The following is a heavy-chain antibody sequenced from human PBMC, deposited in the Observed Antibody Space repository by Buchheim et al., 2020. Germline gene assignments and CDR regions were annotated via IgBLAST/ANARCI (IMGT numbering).Heavy chain of an antibody. CDR2: IYYSGST. V-gene: IGHV4-39*01. D-gene: IGHD3-10*01. CDR1: GGSISSSSYY. Sequence: QLQLQESGPGLVKPSETLSLTCTVSGGSISSSSYYWGWIRQPPGKGLEWIGSIYYSGSTYYNPSLKSRVTISVDTSKNQFSLKRSSVTAADTAVYYCARQAGTYYYGSGSYYNGYYYYYGMDVWGQGTT. CDR3: ARQAGTYYYGSGSYYNGYYYYYGMDV. J-gene: IGHJ6*02.